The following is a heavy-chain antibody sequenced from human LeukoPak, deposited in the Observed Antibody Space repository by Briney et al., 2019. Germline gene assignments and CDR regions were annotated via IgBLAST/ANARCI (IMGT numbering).Heavy chain of an antibody. J-gene: IGHJ6*02. Sequence: GGSLRLSCAASGFTFSSYAMHWVRQAPGKGLEWVAVISYDGSNKYYADSVKGRFTISRDNSKNTLYLQMNSLRGEDTAVYYCARRWLGDPYGMDVWGQGTTVTVSS. CDR1: GFTFSSYA. CDR3: ARRWLGDPYGMDV. CDR2: ISYDGSNK. V-gene: IGHV3-30-3*01. D-gene: IGHD3-10*01.